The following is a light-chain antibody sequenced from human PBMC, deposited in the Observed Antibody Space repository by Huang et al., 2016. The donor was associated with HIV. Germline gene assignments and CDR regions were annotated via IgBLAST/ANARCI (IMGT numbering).Light chain of an antibody. CDR1: QDINNY. CDR2: YAS. Sequence: DIQMTHSPSSLSASVGDRVTITCQASQDINNYINWYQQKPGKAPKLLIYYASNLETGVPSRFSGTGSGTDFTFTISSLQPEDIATYFCQQYHSLPLTFGGGTKVEIK. J-gene: IGKJ4*01. CDR3: QQYHSLPLT. V-gene: IGKV1-33*01.